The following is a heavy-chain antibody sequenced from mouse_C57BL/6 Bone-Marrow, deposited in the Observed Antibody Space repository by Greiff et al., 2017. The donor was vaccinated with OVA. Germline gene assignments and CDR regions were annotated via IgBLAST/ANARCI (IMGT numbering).Heavy chain of an antibody. Sequence: EVQLQESGGDLVKPGGSLKLSCAASGFTFSSYGMSWVRQTPDKRLEWVATISSGGSYTYYPDSVKGRFTISRDNAKNTLYLQMSSLKSEDKAMYYCARRGYGSILDYWGQGTTLTVSS. CDR2: ISSGGSYT. J-gene: IGHJ2*01. V-gene: IGHV5-6*01. CDR1: GFTFSSYG. D-gene: IGHD1-1*01. CDR3: ARRGYGSILDY.